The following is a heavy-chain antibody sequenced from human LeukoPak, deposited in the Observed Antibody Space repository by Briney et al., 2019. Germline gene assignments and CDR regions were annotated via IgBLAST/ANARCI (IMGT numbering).Heavy chain of an antibody. V-gene: IGHV4-39*01. D-gene: IGHD2-15*01. J-gene: IGHJ4*02. CDR1: GASITSGTYF. CDR2: INYSGTI. Sequence: SETLSLTCSISGASITSGTYFWTWVRQPPGKGLEWIGSINYSGTIYYTASLKSRVTISVDTSKTQYSLSLTLVTAADTAVYFCARLETVSGANYFDHWGQGALVTVSS. CDR3: ARLETVSGANYFDH.